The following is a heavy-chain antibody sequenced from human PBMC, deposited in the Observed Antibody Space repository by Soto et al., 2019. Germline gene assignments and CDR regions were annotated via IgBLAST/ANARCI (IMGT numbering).Heavy chain of an antibody. V-gene: IGHV3-7*03. J-gene: IGHJ6*02. CDR2: IKQDGSEK. Sequence: GSLRLSCAASGFTFSSYWMSWVRQAPGKGLEWVANIKQDGSEKYYVDSVKGRFTISRDNAKNSLYLQMNSLRAEDTAVYYCARDRVTIFGVVITYYYYGMDVWGQGTTVTVSS. CDR3: ARDRVTIFGVVITYYYYGMDV. D-gene: IGHD3-3*01. CDR1: GFTFSSYW.